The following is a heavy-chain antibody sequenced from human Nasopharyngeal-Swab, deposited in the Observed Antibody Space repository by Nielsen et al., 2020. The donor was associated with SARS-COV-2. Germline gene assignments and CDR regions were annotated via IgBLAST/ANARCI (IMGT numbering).Heavy chain of an antibody. Sequence: GGSLRLSCAASGFTFDDYAMHWVRQAPGKGLEWVSGISWNSGSIGYADSVKGRFTISRDNAKNSLYLQMNSLRAEDTALYYCAKVSDSSCPADYWGQGTLVTVSS. D-gene: IGHD3-22*01. J-gene: IGHJ4*02. CDR1: GFTFDDYA. V-gene: IGHV3-9*01. CDR2: ISWNSGSI. CDR3: AKVSDSSCPADY.